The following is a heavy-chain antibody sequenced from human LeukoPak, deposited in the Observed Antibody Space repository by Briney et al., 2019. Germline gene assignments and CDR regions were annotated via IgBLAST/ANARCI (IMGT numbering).Heavy chain of an antibody. CDR3: ARWAHFDWLPSMDV. V-gene: IGHV1-69*04. D-gene: IGHD3-9*01. CDR1: IGSFSSYA. J-gene: IGHJ6*02. Sequence: SVKVSCKASIGSFSSYAISWVRQAPGQGLEWMGRIIPILGIANYAQKFQGRVTITADKSTSTAYMELSSLRSEDTAVYYCARWAHFDWLPSMDVWGQGTTVTVSS. CDR2: IIPILGIA.